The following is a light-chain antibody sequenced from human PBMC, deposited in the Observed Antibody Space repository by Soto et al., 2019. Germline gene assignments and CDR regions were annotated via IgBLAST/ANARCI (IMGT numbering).Light chain of an antibody. V-gene: IGKV1-5*03. CDR1: QTIDRW. CDR2: KAS. Sequence: DIFTMSCRATQTIDRWLAWYQQKPGNAPKLLIYKASSLETGVPSRFSGSGSGTEFSLTISSLKADDFATYYCQQYNNSPWTFGHGTKVDIK. J-gene: IGKJ1*01. CDR3: QQYNNSPWT.